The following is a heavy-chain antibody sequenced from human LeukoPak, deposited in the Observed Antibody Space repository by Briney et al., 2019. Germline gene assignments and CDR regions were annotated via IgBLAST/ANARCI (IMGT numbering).Heavy chain of an antibody. V-gene: IGHV4-34*01. J-gene: IGHJ3*02. Sequence: SETLSLTCAVYGGSFSGYYWSWIRQPPGKGLEWIGEINHSGSTNFNPSLKSRVTISVDTSKNQFSLKLSSVTAADTAVYYCARGEMATIEDAFDIWGQGTMVTVSS. CDR1: GGSFSGYY. CDR3: ARGEMATIEDAFDI. CDR2: INHSGST. D-gene: IGHD5-24*01.